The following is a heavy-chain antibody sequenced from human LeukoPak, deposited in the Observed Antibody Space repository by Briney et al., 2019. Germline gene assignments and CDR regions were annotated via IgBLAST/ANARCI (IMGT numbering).Heavy chain of an antibody. D-gene: IGHD2-15*01. J-gene: IGHJ6*02. CDR1: GFTFSSYW. CDR2: ISSSSSYI. V-gene: IGHV3-21*01. CDR3: ARDSVVVVAAKHYYGMDV. Sequence: GGSLRLSCAASGFTFSSYWMNWVRQAPGKGLEWVSSISSSSSYIYYADSVKGRFTISRDNAKNSLYLQMNSLRAEDTAVYYCARDSVVVVAAKHYYGMDVWGQGTTVTVSS.